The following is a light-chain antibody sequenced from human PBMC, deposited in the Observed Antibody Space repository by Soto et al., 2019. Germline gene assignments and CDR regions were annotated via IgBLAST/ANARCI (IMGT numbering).Light chain of an antibody. CDR2: AAS. Sequence: EIVVTQSPATLSLSPGERATLSCRASQSVSSYLAWYQQKPGQAPRLLIYAASSRATGIPARFSGSGSGTDFTLTISSLESEDFAVYYCQKRSSWPLTFGGGTKV. J-gene: IGKJ4*01. CDR3: QKRSSWPLT. CDR1: QSVSSY. V-gene: IGKV3-11*01.